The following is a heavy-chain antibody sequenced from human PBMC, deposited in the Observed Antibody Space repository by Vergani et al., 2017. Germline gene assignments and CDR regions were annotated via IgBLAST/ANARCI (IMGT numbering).Heavy chain of an antibody. V-gene: IGHV3-20*04. D-gene: IGHD2-15*01. CDR3: VLGDWDACRGPRCYPANSY. CDR2: INWNGALT. Sequence: EVHLEQSGGGVVRPGGSLRLSCAASGFTFSQYGLSWVRHAPGKGLEWVAGINWNGALTSYSDSVEDRFIISRDNAWNSLYLQMNSLSAEDTAFYFCVLGDWDACRGPRCYPANSYWAQGSLVIVSS. J-gene: IGHJ4*02. CDR1: GFTFSQYG.